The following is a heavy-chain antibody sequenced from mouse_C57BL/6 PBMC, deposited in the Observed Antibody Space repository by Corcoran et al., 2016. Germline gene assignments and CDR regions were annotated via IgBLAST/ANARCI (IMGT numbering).Heavy chain of an antibody. D-gene: IGHD1-1*01. V-gene: IGHV1-80*01. J-gene: IGHJ1*03. CDR1: GYAFSSYW. CDR3: ARGTTVSWYFDV. Sequence: QVQLQQSGAELVKPGASVKISCKASGYAFSSYWMNWVKQRPGKGLEWIGQIYPGDGDTNYNGKFKGKATLTADKSSSTAYMQLSSLTSEDSAVYFGARGTTVSWYFDVWGTGTTVTVSS. CDR2: IYPGDGDT.